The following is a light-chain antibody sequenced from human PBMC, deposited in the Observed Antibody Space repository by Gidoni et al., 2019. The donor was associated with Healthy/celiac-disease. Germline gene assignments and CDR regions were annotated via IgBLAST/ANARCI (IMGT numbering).Light chain of an antibody. V-gene: IGKV1-5*01. CDR3: QQYNSYSWT. J-gene: IGKJ1*01. Sequence: DIQMTQSPSTLSASVGDRVTITCRASQSISSWLAWYQQKPGKAPKLLIYDASSVESGVRSRFSGSGSGTEFTLTISSLQPDDFATYYCQQYNSYSWTFGQGTKVEIK. CDR2: DAS. CDR1: QSISSW.